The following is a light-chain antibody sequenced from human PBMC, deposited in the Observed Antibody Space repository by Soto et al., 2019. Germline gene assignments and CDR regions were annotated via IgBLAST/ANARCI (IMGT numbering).Light chain of an antibody. J-gene: IGLJ2*01. CDR3: SSYTSSSTQV. V-gene: IGLV2-14*03. CDR2: DVS. Sequence: QSVLTQPASVSGSTGQSITISCTGTSSDVGGYNYVSWYQQHPGKAPKLMIYDVSNRPSGISNRFSGSKSGNTASLTISGLQTEDEADYYCSSYTSSSTQVFGGGTKLTVL. CDR1: SSDVGGYNY.